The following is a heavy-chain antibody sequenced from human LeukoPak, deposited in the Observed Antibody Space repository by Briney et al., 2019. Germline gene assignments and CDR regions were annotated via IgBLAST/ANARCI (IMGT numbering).Heavy chain of an antibody. CDR1: GGSISSYY. D-gene: IGHD1-1*01. V-gene: IGHV4-34*01. J-gene: IGHJ3*01. CDR3: ARLLGPTGTSGW. CDR2: INHSGST. Sequence: PSETLSLTCTVSGGSISSYYWSWIRQPPGKGLEWIGEINHSGSTNYNPSLKSRVTISVDTSKNQFSLKLSSVTAADTAVYYCARLLGPTGTSGWWGQGTMVTVSS.